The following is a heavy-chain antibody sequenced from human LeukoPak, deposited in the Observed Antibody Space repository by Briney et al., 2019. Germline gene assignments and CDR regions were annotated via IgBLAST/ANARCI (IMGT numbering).Heavy chain of an antibody. Sequence: GGSLRLSCAASGFTFSSYAMSWVRQAPGKGLEWVSVIYSGGSTYYADSVKGRFTISRHNSKNTLYLQMNSLRAEDTAVYYCARAAQWLAPYDAFDIWGQGTMVTVSS. D-gene: IGHD6-19*01. CDR3: ARAAQWLAPYDAFDI. CDR1: GFTFSSYA. J-gene: IGHJ3*02. V-gene: IGHV3-53*04. CDR2: IYSGGST.